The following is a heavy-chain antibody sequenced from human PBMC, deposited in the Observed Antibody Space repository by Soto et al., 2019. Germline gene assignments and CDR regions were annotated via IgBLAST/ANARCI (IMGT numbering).Heavy chain of an antibody. J-gene: IGHJ6*02. V-gene: IGHV4-34*01. D-gene: IGHD2-2*01. CDR3: ARAWGRKYCSSTSCSRPYYYYGMDV. CDR1: GGSFSGYY. CDR2: INHSGST. Sequence: PSETLSLTCAVYGGSFSGYYWSWIRQPPGKGLEWIGEINHSGSTNYNPSLKSRVTISVDTSKNQFSLKLSSVTAADTAVYYCARAWGRKYCSSTSCSRPYYYYGMDVWGQGTTVTV.